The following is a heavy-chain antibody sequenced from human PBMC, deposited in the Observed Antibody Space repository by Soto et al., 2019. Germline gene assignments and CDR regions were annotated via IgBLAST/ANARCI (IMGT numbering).Heavy chain of an antibody. V-gene: IGHV3-23*01. CDR3: AKDRNYPRDQFHY. CDR2: ISANGQGI. Sequence: GGSLRLSCAVSGFTFSTYALSWVRQAPGKGLEWVSAISANGQGIYYADSVRGRFTISRDNSKNTIFLHMDSLRAEDTAVYYCAKDRNYPRDQFHYWGQGTLVTVSS. J-gene: IGHJ4*02. D-gene: IGHD1-7*01. CDR1: GFTFSTYA.